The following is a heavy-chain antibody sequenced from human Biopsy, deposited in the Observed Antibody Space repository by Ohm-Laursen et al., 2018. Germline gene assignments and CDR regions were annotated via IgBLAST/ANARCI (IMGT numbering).Heavy chain of an antibody. V-gene: IGHV3-7*01. CDR2: INQDGSAK. CDR1: GFTFNKHA. D-gene: IGHD2-21*01. Sequence: SLRLSCSASGFTFNKHAMSWVRLAPGKGLEWVANINQDGSAKNYVDSVKGRFTISRDNAENSVYLQMSSLRSEDTAVYYCARSLWPEDYWGQGTLVTVSS. J-gene: IGHJ4*02. CDR3: ARSLWPEDY.